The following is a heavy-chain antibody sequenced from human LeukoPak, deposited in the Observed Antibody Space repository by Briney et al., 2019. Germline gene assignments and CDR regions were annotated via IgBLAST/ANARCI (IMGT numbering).Heavy chain of an antibody. Sequence: GGSLRLSCAASGFTFSSYAMSWVRQAPGKGLEWVSAISGSGGSTYYADSVKGRFTISRDNSKNTLYLQMNSLRAEDTAVYYCAKADGYYDSSGYYLYYFDYWGQGTLVTVSS. CDR3: AKADGYYDSSGYYLYYFDY. CDR1: GFTFSSYA. CDR2: ISGSGGST. D-gene: IGHD3-22*01. J-gene: IGHJ4*02. V-gene: IGHV3-23*01.